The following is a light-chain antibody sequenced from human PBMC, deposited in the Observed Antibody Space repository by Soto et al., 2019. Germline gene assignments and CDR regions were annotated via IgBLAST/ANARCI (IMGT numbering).Light chain of an antibody. Sequence: QSALTQPASVSGSPGQSITISCTGTSRDVGGYNYVSWYQHHPGKAPKLIMYEVSNRPSGISDRFSGSKSGNAASLTISGLQAEDESDYYCSSYSDSSTHVVFGGGTKLTVL. CDR2: EVS. J-gene: IGLJ2*01. CDR3: SSYSDSSTHVV. V-gene: IGLV2-14*01. CDR1: SRDVGGYNY.